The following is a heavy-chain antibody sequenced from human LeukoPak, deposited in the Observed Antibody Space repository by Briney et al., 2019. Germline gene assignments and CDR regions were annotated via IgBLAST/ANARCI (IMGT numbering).Heavy chain of an antibody. CDR3: AAHSSSDLYSWFDP. D-gene: IGHD6-6*01. J-gene: IGHJ5*02. Sequence: GGPLRLSCAASGFTFSDYYMSWIRQAPGKGLEWVSYISSSSSYTNYADSVKGRFTISRDNAKNSLYLQMNSLRAEDTAVYYCAAHSSSDLYSWFDPWGQGTLVTVSS. CDR2: ISSSSSYT. V-gene: IGHV3-11*06. CDR1: GFTFSDYY.